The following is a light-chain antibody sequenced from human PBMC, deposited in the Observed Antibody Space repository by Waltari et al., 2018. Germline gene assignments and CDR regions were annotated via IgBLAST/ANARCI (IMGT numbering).Light chain of an antibody. CDR3: QQYDGFWT. V-gene: IGKV1-5*03. Sequence: DIQMTQPPSTLSSLVGDRVTITCRASQSISDWLAWYQQKPVKAPKLLIYKASSLQSGVPSRFSGSGSGTEFTLTISSLQPDDFATYYCQQYDGFWTFGQGTKVDIK. J-gene: IGKJ1*01. CDR1: QSISDW. CDR2: KAS.